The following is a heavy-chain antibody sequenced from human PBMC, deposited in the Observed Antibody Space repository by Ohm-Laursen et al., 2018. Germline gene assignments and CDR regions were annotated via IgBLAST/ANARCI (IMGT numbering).Heavy chain of an antibody. CDR2: IIPILGIA. Sequence: GASVKVSCKASGGTFSSYAISWVRQAPGQGLEWMGRIIPILGIANYAQKFQGRVTITADKSTSTAYMELSSLRSEDTAVYYCARDGHSGSYPPGAPSDSLLNYWGQGTLVTVSS. V-gene: IGHV1-69*04. D-gene: IGHD1-26*01. CDR3: ARDGHSGSYPPGAPSDSLLNY. J-gene: IGHJ4*02. CDR1: GGTFSSYA.